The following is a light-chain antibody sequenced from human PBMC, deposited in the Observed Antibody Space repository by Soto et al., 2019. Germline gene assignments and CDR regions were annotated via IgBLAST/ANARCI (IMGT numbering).Light chain of an antibody. V-gene: IGKV1-12*01. CDR1: PGVARW. CDR3: QQSNRFPWT. Sequence: DIQMTQSPSSVSASVGDRVTITCRASPGVARWLAWYQQKPGKAPKLLIYDASTLQSGVPSRFSATGSGTDFTLMICSLQPEDFATYHCQQSNRFPWTFGQGTKVEIK. J-gene: IGKJ1*01. CDR2: DAS.